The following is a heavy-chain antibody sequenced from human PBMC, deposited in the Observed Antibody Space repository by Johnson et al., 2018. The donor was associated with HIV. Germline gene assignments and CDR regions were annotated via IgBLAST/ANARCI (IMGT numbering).Heavy chain of an antibody. CDR3: ARATVESAVEI. V-gene: IGHV3-30*04. J-gene: IGHJ3*02. CDR2: ISYDGSNK. Sequence: MLLVESGGGVVQPGRSLRLSCAASGFTFSSYAMHWVRQAPGKGLEWVAVISYDGSNKYYADSVKGRFTISRDNSKNTLYLQMNSLRAEDTAVYYCARATVESAVEIWGQGTMVTVSS. CDR1: GFTFSSYA. D-gene: IGHD4-23*01.